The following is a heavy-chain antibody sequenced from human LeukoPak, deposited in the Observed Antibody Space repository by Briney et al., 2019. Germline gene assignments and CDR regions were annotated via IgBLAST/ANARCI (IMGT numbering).Heavy chain of an antibody. Sequence: PGGSLRLSCAASGFTFSSYSMNWVRQAPGKGLEWVSYISSSSSTIYYADSVKGRFTIPRDNAKNSLYLQMNSLRAEDTAVYYCARPSYSYSYGCGGSYYHYGMDVWGQGTTVTVSS. CDR2: ISSSSSTI. CDR3: ARPSYSYSYGCGGSYYHYGMDV. D-gene: IGHD5-18*01. J-gene: IGHJ6*02. CDR1: GFTFSSYS. V-gene: IGHV3-48*01.